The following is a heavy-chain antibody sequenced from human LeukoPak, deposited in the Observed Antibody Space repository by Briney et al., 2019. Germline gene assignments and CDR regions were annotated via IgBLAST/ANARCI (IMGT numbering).Heavy chain of an antibody. V-gene: IGHV4-39*01. CDR2: IYYSGST. J-gene: IGHJ5*02. Sequence: SETLSLTCTVSGGSISSSSYYWGWIRQPPGKGLEWIGSIYYSGSTYYNPSLKSRVTISVDTSKNQFSLKLSSVTAADTAVYYCARHFGVFYYDFWSGSNWFDPWGQGTLVTVSS. CDR1: GGSISSSSYY. CDR3: ARHFGVFYYDFWSGSNWFDP. D-gene: IGHD3-3*01.